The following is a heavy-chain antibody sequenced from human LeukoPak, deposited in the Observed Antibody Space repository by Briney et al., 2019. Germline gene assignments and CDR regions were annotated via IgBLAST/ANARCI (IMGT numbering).Heavy chain of an antibody. CDR2: IYHSGST. J-gene: IGHJ4*02. D-gene: IGHD3-9*01. CDR3: AREVSDYDILTGWIDY. CDR1: GYSISSGYY. V-gene: IGHV4-38-2*02. Sequence: SETLSLTCTVSGYSISSGYYWGWIRQPPGKGLEWIGSIYHSGSTYYNPSLKSRVTISVGTSKSQFSLKLSSVTAADTAVYYCAREVSDYDILTGWIDYWGQGTLVSV.